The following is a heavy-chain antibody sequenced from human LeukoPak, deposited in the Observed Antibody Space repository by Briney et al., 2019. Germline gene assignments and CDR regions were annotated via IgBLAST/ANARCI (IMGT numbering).Heavy chain of an antibody. CDR1: GYSFTNYW. Sequence: GESLKISCKASGYSFTNYWIAWVRQMPGKGLEWMGIIYPGDSDTRYSPSFQGQVTISADKSITTAYMQWSSLRASDTAMYYCARPIRGGDWYFFDSWGQGSLVTVSS. D-gene: IGHD2-21*02. CDR2: IYPGDSDT. V-gene: IGHV5-51*01. CDR3: ARPIRGGDWYFFDS. J-gene: IGHJ4*02.